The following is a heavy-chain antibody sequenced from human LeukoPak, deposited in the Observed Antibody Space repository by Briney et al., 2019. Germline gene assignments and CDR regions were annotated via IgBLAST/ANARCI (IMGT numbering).Heavy chain of an antibody. J-gene: IGHJ5*02. CDR3: ARGVERNDVLTGYYNPRFDP. CDR2: INPSGGST. Sequence: ASVKVSCKASGYAFTNYYIHWVRQAPGQGLEWMGIINPSGGSTNYAQKFQGRVTLTRDMSTRTVYMEMSSLRSEDTAVYYCARGVERNDVLTGYYNPRFDPWGQGTLVTVSS. D-gene: IGHD3-9*01. CDR1: GYAFTNYY. V-gene: IGHV1-46*01.